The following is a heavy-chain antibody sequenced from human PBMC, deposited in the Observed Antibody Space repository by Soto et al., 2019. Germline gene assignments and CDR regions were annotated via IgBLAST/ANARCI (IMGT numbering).Heavy chain of an antibody. V-gene: IGHV1-18*01. D-gene: IGHD2-21*02. CDR3: ARDKVGTAADF. J-gene: IGHJ4*02. CDR1: GYTFTNYG. Sequence: GASVKVSCKASGYTFTNYGVSWVRQAPGQGLEWMGWITGSTGDTNYAQKFQDRFAMTTDTSTDTAYMELRSLRADDTAVYYCARDKVGTAADFWGQGTLVTVS. CDR2: ITGSTGDT.